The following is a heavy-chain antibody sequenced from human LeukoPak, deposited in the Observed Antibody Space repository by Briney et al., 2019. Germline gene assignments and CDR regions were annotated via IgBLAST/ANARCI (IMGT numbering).Heavy chain of an antibody. V-gene: IGHV4-4*07. CDR3: ARVPWYGVDTKSREMVYYMDV. CDR2: IYTSGST. Sequence: PSETLSLTCTVSGGSISSYYWSWIRQPAGKGLEWIGRIYTSGSTNYNPSPKSRVTISVDTSKNQFSLNLSSVTAADTALYYCARVPWYGVDTKSREMVYYMDVWGKGTTVTVSS. J-gene: IGHJ6*03. CDR1: GGSISSYY. D-gene: IGHD3-10*01.